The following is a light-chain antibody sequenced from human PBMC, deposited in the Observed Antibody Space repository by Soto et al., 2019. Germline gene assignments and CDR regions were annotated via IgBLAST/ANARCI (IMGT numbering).Light chain of an antibody. CDR2: DVS. CDR3: QQYDSLSVT. Sequence: DIQMTQSPSTLSASVGVTVTITCRASLRMSGWLAWHQQKPEKAPKLLIYDVSALKRGVPPRFSGSGSETEFTLTISSLQPDDFATYYCQQYDSLSVTFDQRTKVDTK. J-gene: IGKJ1*01. V-gene: IGKV1-5*01. CDR1: LRMSGW.